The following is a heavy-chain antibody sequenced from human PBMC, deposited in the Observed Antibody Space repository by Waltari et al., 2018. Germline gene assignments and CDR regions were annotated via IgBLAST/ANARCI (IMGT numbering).Heavy chain of an antibody. D-gene: IGHD3-10*01. CDR1: GGSIPPFY. Sequence: QVQLQGSGPGLVEPSETLSLTCPVSGGSIPPFYWSWIRQPPGRGLEWIGYIYYGGSTNYNPSLKSRVTISADTSKNQFSLNLTSVTAADTAVYYCARSAMGSGSLRGYYYMDVWGKGTTVTVSS. V-gene: IGHV4-59*01. CDR3: ARSAMGSGSLRGYYYMDV. J-gene: IGHJ6*03. CDR2: IYYGGST.